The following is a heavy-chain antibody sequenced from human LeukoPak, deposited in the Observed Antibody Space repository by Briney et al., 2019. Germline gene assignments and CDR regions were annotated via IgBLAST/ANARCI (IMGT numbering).Heavy chain of an antibody. J-gene: IGHJ4*02. CDR1: GFTFSDYY. V-gene: IGHV3-11*01. CDR2: ISSSGSTI. Sequence: GGSLRLSCAASGFTFSDYYMSWIRQAPGKGLEWVSYISSSGSTIYYADSVKGRFTISRDNAKNSLYLQMNSLRAEDTAVYYCARTSSSGSYRLLYYFDYWGQGTLVTVSS. D-gene: IGHD3-16*02. CDR3: ARTSSSGSYRLLYYFDY.